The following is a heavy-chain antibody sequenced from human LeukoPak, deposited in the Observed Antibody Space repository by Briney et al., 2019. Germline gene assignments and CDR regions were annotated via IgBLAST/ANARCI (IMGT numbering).Heavy chain of an antibody. CDR3: ARGFCSNTRCYKEMATILPDY. CDR1: GGSISSSNW. D-gene: IGHD2-2*02. V-gene: IGHV4-4*02. J-gene: IGHJ4*02. CDR2: IYHSGST. Sequence: SETLSLTCAVSGGSISSSNWWSWVRQPPGKGLEWIGEIYHSGSTNYNLSLKSRVTISVDKSKNQFSLKLSSVTAADTAVYYCARGFCSNTRCYKEMATILPDYWGQGALVTVSS.